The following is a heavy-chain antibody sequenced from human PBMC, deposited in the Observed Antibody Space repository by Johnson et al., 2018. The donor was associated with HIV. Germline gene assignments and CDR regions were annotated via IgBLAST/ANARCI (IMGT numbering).Heavy chain of an antibody. CDR3: ARGLNCTNGVCYTWAFDI. V-gene: IGHV3-NL1*01. J-gene: IGHJ3*02. CDR2: IYSGRST. Sequence: QVQLVESGGGVVQPGGSLRLSCAASGFTFSSYGMHWVRQAPGKGLEWVSVIYSGRSTYYADSVKGRFTISRDNSKNTLYLQMNSLRVEDTAVYYCARGLNCTNGVCYTWAFDIWGQGTMVTVSS. CDR1: GFTFSSYG. D-gene: IGHD2-8*01.